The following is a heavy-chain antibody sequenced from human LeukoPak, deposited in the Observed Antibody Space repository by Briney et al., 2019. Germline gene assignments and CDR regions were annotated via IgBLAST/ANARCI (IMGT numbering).Heavy chain of an antibody. V-gene: IGHV3-64*01. CDR1: GFTFSTYG. CDR2: ISSNGGDT. D-gene: IGHD3-9*01. CDR3: ARGTYYDILTGYSLGDY. Sequence: GGSLRLSCAASGFTFSTYGMHWVGQAPGKGVEYVSAISSNGGDTYYANSVKGRFTISRDDSKNTLYLQMGGLRAEDMAVYYCARGTYYDILTGYSLGDYWGQETLLTVSS. J-gene: IGHJ4*02.